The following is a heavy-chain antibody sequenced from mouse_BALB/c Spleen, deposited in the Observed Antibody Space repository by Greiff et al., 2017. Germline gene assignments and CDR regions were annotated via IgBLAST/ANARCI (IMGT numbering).Heavy chain of an antibody. CDR2: IRSKSNNYAT. CDR1: GFTFNTYA. J-gene: IGHJ3*01. V-gene: IGHV10-1*02. D-gene: IGHD2-2*01. Sequence: EAGGGLVQPKGSLKLSCAASGFTFNTYAMNWVRQAPGKGLEWVARIRSKSNNYATYYADSVKDRFTISRDDSQSMLYLQMNNLKTEDTAMYYCVRLGYDSGAWFAYWGQGTLVTVSA. CDR3: VRLGYDSGAWFAY.